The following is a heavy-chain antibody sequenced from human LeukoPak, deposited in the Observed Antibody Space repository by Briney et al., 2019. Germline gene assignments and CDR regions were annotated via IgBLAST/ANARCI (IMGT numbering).Heavy chain of an antibody. V-gene: IGHV3-66*04. CDR3: ARHDSYQKWELLLKY. D-gene: IGHD1-26*01. Sequence: GGSLRLSCAASGFTVSSNYMSWVRRTPGRGLEWLSIIYSGGDTYYPDSLKGRFTISRDNSKNTLYLQMNSLRAEDTAVYYCARHDSYQKWELLLKYWGQGTLVTVSS. CDR2: IYSGGDT. J-gene: IGHJ4*02. CDR1: GFTVSSNY.